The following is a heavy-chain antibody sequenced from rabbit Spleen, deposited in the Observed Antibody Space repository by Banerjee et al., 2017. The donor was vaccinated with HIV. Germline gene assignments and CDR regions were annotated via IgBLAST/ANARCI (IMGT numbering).Heavy chain of an antibody. V-gene: IGHV1S45*01. CDR2: IHGGSINNI. J-gene: IGHJ4*01. CDR1: GFDFRRYYL. D-gene: IGHD7-1*01. Sequence: QEQVKETGGGLVQPGGSLTLSCKASGFDFRRYYLSWVRQAPGKGLEWIACIHGGSINNIYYASWAKGRFTIPKTSSTTVTLQMTSLTAADTATYFCARFYAGYGDFGYAAMWGPGTLVTVS. CDR3: ARFYAGYGDFGYAAM.